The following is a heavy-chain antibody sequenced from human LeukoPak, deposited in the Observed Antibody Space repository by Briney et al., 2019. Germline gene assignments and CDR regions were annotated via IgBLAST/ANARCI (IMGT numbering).Heavy chain of an antibody. J-gene: IGHJ4*02. D-gene: IGHD6-19*01. Sequence: PGGSLRLSCAASGFTFDDYAMHWVRQAPGKGLEWVSGISWNSGSIGYADSVKGRFTISRDNAKNSLYLQMNSLRAEDTALYYCAKDMGRYSSGWYPIDYWGQGTLVTVSS. CDR2: ISWNSGSI. V-gene: IGHV3-9*01. CDR1: GFTFDDYA. CDR3: AKDMGRYSSGWYPIDY.